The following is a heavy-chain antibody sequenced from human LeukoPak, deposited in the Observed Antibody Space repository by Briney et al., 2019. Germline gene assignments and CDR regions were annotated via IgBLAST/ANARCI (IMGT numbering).Heavy chain of an antibody. Sequence: SVKVSCKASGGTFSSYAICWVRQAPGQGLEWMGGIIPIFGTANYAQKFQGRVTITADESTSTAYMQLSSLRSEDTAVYYCSRNELEHPFDYWGQGTLVTVSS. J-gene: IGHJ4*02. CDR1: GGTFSSYA. CDR3: SRNELEHPFDY. V-gene: IGHV1-69*13. D-gene: IGHD1/OR15-1a*01. CDR2: IIPIFGTA.